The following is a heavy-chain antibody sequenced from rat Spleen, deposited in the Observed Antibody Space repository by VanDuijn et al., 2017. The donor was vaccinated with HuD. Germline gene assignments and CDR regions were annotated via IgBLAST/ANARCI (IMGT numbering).Heavy chain of an antibody. CDR1: GFTFSDYY. Sequence: EVQLVESDGGLVQPGRSLKLSCAASGFTFSDYYMAWVRQGPTKGLEWVATISSDGSSTYYRDPVKGRFTISRDNAKSTLYLQMDSLRSEDTASYYCTTALYVMDAWGQGAPVTVSS. CDR2: ISSDGSST. J-gene: IGHJ4*01. V-gene: IGHV5-20*01. CDR3: TTALYVMDA.